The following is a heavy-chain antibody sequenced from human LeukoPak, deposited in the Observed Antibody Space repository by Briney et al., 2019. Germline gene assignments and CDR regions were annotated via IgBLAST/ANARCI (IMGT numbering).Heavy chain of an antibody. J-gene: IGHJ4*02. V-gene: IGHV3-7*01. CDR1: GFTFRSYW. CDR2: INQYGSER. D-gene: IGHD2-15*01. Sequence: PGGSLRLSCAASGFTFRSYWMSWVRQAPGKGLEWVANINQYGSERNYVDSVKGRFTISRDNAKSSLYLQMNSLRAEDTAIYYCARDHVVDGLVFDYWGQGTLVTVSS. CDR3: ARDHVVDGLVFDY.